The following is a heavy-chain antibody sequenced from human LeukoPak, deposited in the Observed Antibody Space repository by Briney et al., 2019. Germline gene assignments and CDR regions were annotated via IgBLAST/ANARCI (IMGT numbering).Heavy chain of an antibody. V-gene: IGHV4-39*01. CDR3: ARLRRWCMPPCSTAVDYRRWDYYYYSMDV. J-gene: IGHJ6*02. Sequence: PSETLSLTCTVSGGSISSSSYYWGWIRQPPGKGLEWIGSICYSGSTYYNPSLKSRVTISVDTSKNQFSLKLSSVTAADTAVYYCARLRRWCMPPCSTAVDYRRWDYYYYSMDVWGQGTTVTVSS. CDR1: GGSISSSSYY. D-gene: IGHD2-8*01. CDR2: ICYSGST.